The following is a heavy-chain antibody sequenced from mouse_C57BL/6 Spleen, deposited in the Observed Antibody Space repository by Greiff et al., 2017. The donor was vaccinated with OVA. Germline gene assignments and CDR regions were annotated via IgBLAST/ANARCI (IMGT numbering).Heavy chain of an antibody. V-gene: IGHV5-9*01. CDR1: GFTFSSYT. Sequence: EVMLVESGGGLVKPGGSLKLSCAASGFTFSSYTMSWVRQTPEKRLEWVATISGGGGNTYYPDSVKGRFTISRDNAKNTLYLQMSSLRSEDTALYYCARQCDYDDGYYFDYWGQGTTLTVSS. D-gene: IGHD2-4*01. J-gene: IGHJ2*01. CDR3: ARQCDYDDGYYFDY. CDR2: ISGGGGNT.